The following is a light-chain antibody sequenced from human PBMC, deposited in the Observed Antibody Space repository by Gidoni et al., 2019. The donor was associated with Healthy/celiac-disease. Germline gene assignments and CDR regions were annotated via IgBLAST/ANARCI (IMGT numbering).Light chain of an antibody. CDR2: GNS. CDR1: SSNIGAGYD. V-gene: IGLV1-40*01. CDR3: QSYDSSLSGYVV. J-gene: IGLJ2*01. Sequence: RQPPSVSGAPGQRVTISCTGSSSNIGAGYDVHWYQQLPGTAPKLLIYGNSNRPSGVPDRFAGSKSGTSASLAITGLQAEDEADYYCQSYDSSLSGYVVFGGGTKLTVL.